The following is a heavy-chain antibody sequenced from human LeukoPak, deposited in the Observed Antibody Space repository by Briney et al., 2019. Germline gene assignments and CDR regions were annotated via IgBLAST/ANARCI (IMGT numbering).Heavy chain of an antibody. J-gene: IGHJ4*02. Sequence: SETLSLTCSVSGDSFSSGSYYWGWLRQRPGKGVEWVGYIYNSGSKNYNPSSKRRVIISVKTSKNQFSLKKRSVTAADAAVYYCARDRRTWGLAGNTVGFDFWGQGTQVIVSS. V-gene: IGHV4-61*01. CDR2: IYNSGSK. CDR1: GDSFSSGSYY. D-gene: IGHD1-1*01. CDR3: ARDRRTWGLAGNTVGFDF.